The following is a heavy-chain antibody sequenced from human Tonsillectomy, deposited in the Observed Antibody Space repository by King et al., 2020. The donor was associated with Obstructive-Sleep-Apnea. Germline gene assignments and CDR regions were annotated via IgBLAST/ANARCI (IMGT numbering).Heavy chain of an antibody. J-gene: IGHJ4*02. CDR3: ARDSWP. CDR1: GGAVSNSDYY. V-gene: IGHV4-39*07. CDR2: IYYSGRT. D-gene: IGHD5-12*01. Sequence: LQLQESGPGLVKPSETLSLTCTVSGGAVSNSDYYWGWIRQPPGKGLEWIGYIYYSGRTYDNPSHKSRVTISIDTSKNPFSLKLSSVTAADTAVYYCARDSWPWGQGTLVTVSS.